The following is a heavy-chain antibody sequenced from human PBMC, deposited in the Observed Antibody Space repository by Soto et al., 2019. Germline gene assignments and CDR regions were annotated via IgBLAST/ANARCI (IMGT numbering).Heavy chain of an antibody. Sequence: GGPLRLSCAASGFTISSYAMSWVSKAPGKGLEWVSAISGSGGSTYYADSVKGRFTISRDNSKNTLYLQMNSLRAEDTAVYYCAKDSDSYGAFDIWGQGTMVTVSS. CDR1: GFTISSYA. J-gene: IGHJ3*02. CDR3: AKDSDSYGAFDI. CDR2: ISGSGGST. V-gene: IGHV3-23*01. D-gene: IGHD5-18*01.